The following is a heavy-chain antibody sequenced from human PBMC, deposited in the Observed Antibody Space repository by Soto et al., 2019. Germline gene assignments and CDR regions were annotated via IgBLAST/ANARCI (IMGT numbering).Heavy chain of an antibody. Sequence: HVQLQESGPGLVKPSQTLSLTCTVSGGSISSGGYYWSWIRQHPGKGLEWIGYIYYSGSTYYNPSLKSRVTISVDTSKNQFSLKLSSVTAADTAVYYCARAMYSSSWYATDAFDIWGQGTMVTVSS. J-gene: IGHJ3*02. D-gene: IGHD6-13*01. CDR2: IYYSGST. V-gene: IGHV4-31*03. CDR3: ARAMYSSSWYATDAFDI. CDR1: GGSISSGGYY.